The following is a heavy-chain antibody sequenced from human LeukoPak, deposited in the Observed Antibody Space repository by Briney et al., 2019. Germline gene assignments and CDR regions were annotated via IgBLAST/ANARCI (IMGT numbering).Heavy chain of an antibody. CDR2: IIPILGIA. Sequence: GASVKVSCKASGYTFTSYDINWVRQAPGQGLEWMGRIIPILGIANYAQKFQGRVTITADKSTSTAYMELSSLRSEDTAVYYCARAAYGLTYDYWGQGTLVTVSS. CDR1: GYTFTSYD. J-gene: IGHJ4*02. CDR3: ARAAYGLTYDY. D-gene: IGHD3-16*01. V-gene: IGHV1-69*04.